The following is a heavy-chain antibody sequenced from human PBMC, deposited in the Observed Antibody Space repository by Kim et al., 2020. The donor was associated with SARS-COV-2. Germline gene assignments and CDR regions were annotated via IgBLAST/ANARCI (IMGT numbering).Heavy chain of an antibody. CDR2: IYTSGST. J-gene: IGHJ3*02. D-gene: IGHD3-9*01. CDR3: ARIDVRPFDPSSDAFDI. CDR1: GGSISSYY. Sequence: SETLSLTCTVSGGSISSYYWSWIRQPAGKGLEWIGRIYTSGSTNYNPSLKSRVTMSVDTSKNQFSLKLSSVTAADTAVYYCARIDVRPFDPSSDAFDIWGQGTMVTVSS. V-gene: IGHV4-4*07.